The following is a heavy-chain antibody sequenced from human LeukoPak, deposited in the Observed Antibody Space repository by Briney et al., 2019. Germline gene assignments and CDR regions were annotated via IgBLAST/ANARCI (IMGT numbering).Heavy chain of an antibody. CDR2: IYSGGST. V-gene: IGHV3-53*01. D-gene: IGHD6-19*01. J-gene: IGHJ4*02. CDR1: GFTFSSNY. CDR3: ARDKWGAVAGLDY. Sequence: PGGSLRLSCAASGFTFSSNYMSWVRQAPGKGLEWVSVIYSGGSTCYADSVKGRFTISKDNSKNTLYLQVNSLRAEDTAVYYCARDKWGAVAGLDYWGQGTLVTVSS.